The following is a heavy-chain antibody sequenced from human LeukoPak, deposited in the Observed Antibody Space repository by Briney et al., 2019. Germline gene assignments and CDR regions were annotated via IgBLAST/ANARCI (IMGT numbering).Heavy chain of an antibody. CDR3: ASVNRYCSSTSCLYRGKYYYYYMDV. CDR1: GGSISSYY. CDR2: IYYSGST. D-gene: IGHD2-2*01. V-gene: IGHV4-59*01. J-gene: IGHJ6*03. Sequence: SETLSLTWTVSGGSISSYYWSWIRQPPGKGLEWIGYIYYSGSTNYNPSLKSRVTISVDTSKDQFSLKLSPVTAADTAVYYCASVNRYCSSTSCLYRGKYYYYYMDVWGKGTTVTVSS.